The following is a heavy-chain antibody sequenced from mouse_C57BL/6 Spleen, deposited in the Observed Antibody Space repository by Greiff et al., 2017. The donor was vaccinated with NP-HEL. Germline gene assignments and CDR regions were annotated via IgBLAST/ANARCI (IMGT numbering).Heavy chain of an antibody. CDR3: ARRGLIRDGDAMDY. J-gene: IGHJ4*01. V-gene: IGHV5-17*01. Sequence: EVQLVESGGGLVKPGGSLKLSCAATGFTFSDYGMHWVRQAPEQGLEWVAYISSGSSTIYYADTVKGRFTISRDNAKNTMFQQMTSIRSEDEAMYYCARRGLIRDGDAMDYWGQGTSVTVSS. D-gene: IGHD1-1*01. CDR2: ISSGSSTI. CDR1: GFTFSDYG.